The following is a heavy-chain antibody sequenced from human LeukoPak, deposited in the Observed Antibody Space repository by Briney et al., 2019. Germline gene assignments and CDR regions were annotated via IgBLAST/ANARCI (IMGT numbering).Heavy chain of an antibody. CDR1: GFTFSSYS. V-gene: IGHV3-48*04. Sequence: PGGSLRLSCTASGFTFSSYSMNWVRQAPGKGLEWVSYISSSTSTIYYADSVKGRFTISRDNAKNSLYLQMNSLRAEDTAVYYCARDRGSGWSPGGFDIWGQGTMVTVSS. CDR2: ISSSTSTI. CDR3: ARDRGSGWSPGGFDI. J-gene: IGHJ3*02. D-gene: IGHD6-19*01.